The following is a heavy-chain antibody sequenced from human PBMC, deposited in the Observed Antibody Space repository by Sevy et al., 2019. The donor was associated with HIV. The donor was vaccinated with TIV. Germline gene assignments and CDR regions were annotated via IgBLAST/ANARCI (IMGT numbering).Heavy chain of an antibody. J-gene: IGHJ4*02. V-gene: IGHV3-49*03. Sequence: GGSLRLSCTASGFIFGDFAMSWFRQAPGKGLEWVGFIRSKAYGGTTEYAASVRGRLTISRDDSKRIADLQMNSLKTEDTAVYYCTRGGAYSSGWSYFDYWGQGTLVTVSS. D-gene: IGHD6-19*01. CDR1: GFIFGDFA. CDR2: IRSKAYGGTT. CDR3: TRGGAYSSGWSYFDY.